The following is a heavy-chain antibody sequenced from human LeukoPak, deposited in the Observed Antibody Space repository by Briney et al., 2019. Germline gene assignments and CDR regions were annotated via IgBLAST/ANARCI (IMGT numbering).Heavy chain of an antibody. D-gene: IGHD5-12*01. Sequence: ASVKVSCKASGYTFTSYGISWVRQTPGQGLEWMGWISAYNGNTNYAQKLQGRVTMTTDTSTSTAYMELSSLRSEDTAVYYCARTIVATMECDYWGQGTLVTVSS. V-gene: IGHV1-18*01. J-gene: IGHJ4*02. CDR3: ARTIVATMECDY. CDR2: ISAYNGNT. CDR1: GYTFTSYG.